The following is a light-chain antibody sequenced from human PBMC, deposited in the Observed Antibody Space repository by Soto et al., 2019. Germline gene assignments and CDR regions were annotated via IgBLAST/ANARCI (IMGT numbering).Light chain of an antibody. CDR2: LNSDGSH. V-gene: IGLV4-69*01. CDR1: SGHSSYA. J-gene: IGLJ1*01. CDR3: QTWGTGIHV. Sequence: QSVLTQSPSASASLGASVKLTCTLSSGHSSYAIAWHQQQPEKGPRYLMKLNSDGSHSKGDGIPDRFSGPSSGAERYLTISSLQSEDEADYYCQTWGTGIHVFGTGTKLTVL.